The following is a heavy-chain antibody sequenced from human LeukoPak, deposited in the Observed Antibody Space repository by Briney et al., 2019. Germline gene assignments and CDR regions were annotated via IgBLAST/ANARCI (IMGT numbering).Heavy chain of an antibody. D-gene: IGHD3-22*01. CDR1: GGSISSSSYY. J-gene: IGHJ4*02. CDR3: ASPNYYDSSGYYPIDY. Sequence: PSETLSLTCTVTGGSISSSSYYWGWIRRPPGKGLEWIGRIYYSGRTYYNPSLKSRVTLSVDTSKNQFSLKLSSVTAADTAVYYCASPNYYDSSGYYPIDYWGQGTLVTVSS. CDR2: IYYSGRT. V-gene: IGHV4-39*01.